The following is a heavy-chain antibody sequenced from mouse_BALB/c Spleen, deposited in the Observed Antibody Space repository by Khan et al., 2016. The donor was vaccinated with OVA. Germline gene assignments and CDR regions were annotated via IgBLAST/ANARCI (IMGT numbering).Heavy chain of an antibody. J-gene: IGHJ2*03. Sequence: QVQLKHSGPCLVAPSQSLSITCTVSGFSLPSSCVHWVRQPPGKGLEWLGVIWAGGSSTYNSALISRLSISKDNSKSQVFLKMNSLQTDDTAMYYCARLEDRWGQGTSLTVSS. CDR3: ARLEDR. V-gene: IGHV2-9*02. CDR1: GFSLPSSC. CDR2: IWAGGSS.